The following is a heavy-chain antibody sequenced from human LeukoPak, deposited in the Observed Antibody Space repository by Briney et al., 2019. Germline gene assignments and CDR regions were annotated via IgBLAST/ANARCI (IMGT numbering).Heavy chain of an antibody. CDR1: GYSISSGHY. V-gene: IGHV4-38-2*01. CDR3: ARHVYGRHQLQAYHFGY. CDR2: MYNSGST. Sequence: SETLSLTCDVSGYSISSGHYWGWIRQSPGKGLEWIASMYNSGSTYIKSSLKSRVTISLDSPKNQFSLTLNSVTAADTAVYYCARHVYGRHQLQAYHFGYWGQGILVTVSS. J-gene: IGHJ4*02. D-gene: IGHD2-2*01.